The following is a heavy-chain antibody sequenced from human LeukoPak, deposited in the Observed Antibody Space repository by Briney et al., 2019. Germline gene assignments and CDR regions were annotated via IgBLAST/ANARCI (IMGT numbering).Heavy chain of an antibody. Sequence: GGSLRLSCAASGFTFSSYAMTWVRQAPGKGLVWVSSISGSGGSTSYADSVKGRFTISRDNSKNTLYLQMNSLRAEDTAVYFCAKANRITMIVPLDYWGQGTLVTVSS. CDR1: GFTFSSYA. CDR3: AKANRITMIVPLDY. D-gene: IGHD3-22*01. J-gene: IGHJ4*02. CDR2: ISGSGGST. V-gene: IGHV3-23*01.